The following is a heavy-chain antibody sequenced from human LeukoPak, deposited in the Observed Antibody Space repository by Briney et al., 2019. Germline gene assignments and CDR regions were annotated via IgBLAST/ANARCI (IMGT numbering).Heavy chain of an antibody. CDR1: GFTFSSYA. Sequence: GGSLRLSCAASGFTFSSYAMSWVRQAPGKGLESVSVIYSGGSTYYADSVRGRFTISRDNSKNTLYLQMNSLRVEDTAVYYCARVGGHWGQGTLVTVSS. CDR3: ARVGGH. CDR2: IYSGGST. D-gene: IGHD3-10*01. V-gene: IGHV3-53*01. J-gene: IGHJ4*02.